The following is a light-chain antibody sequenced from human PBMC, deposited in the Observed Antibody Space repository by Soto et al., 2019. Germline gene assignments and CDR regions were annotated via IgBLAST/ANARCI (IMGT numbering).Light chain of an antibody. CDR3: QERSNWPPSWT. Sequence: EIVLTQSPATLSLSPGERATLSCRASQSVSSYLAWYQQKPGQAPRLLIYDASNRATGIPARFSGSGSGTDFTLTISSLVAEDFAVYYCQERSNWPPSWTVGQGTKVEIK. V-gene: IGKV3-11*01. J-gene: IGKJ1*01. CDR1: QSVSSY. CDR2: DAS.